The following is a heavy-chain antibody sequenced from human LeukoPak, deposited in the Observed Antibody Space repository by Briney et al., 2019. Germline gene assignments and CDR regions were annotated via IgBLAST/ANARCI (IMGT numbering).Heavy chain of an antibody. Sequence: ASVKVSCKASGYTFTSYGISWVRQAPGQGLEWMGWISAYNGNTNYAQKFQGRVTMTRDTSISTAYMELSRLRSDDTAVYYCARGYSSGWFPFDYWGQGTLVTVSS. J-gene: IGHJ4*02. CDR2: ISAYNGNT. CDR3: ARGYSSGWFPFDY. D-gene: IGHD6-19*01. V-gene: IGHV1-18*01. CDR1: GYTFTSYG.